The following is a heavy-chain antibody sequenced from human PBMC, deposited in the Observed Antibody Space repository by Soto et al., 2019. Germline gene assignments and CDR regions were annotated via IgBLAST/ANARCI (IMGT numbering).Heavy chain of an antibody. V-gene: IGHV2-26*01. CDR2: IFSDNER. J-gene: IGHJ6*02. Sequence: SGPTLVNPTETLTLTCTVSGFSLTTGKMGVSWIRQPPGKALEWLAHIFSDNERSYSTSLQGRLTISKDTSGSQVVLSMTNVDPVDTATYYCARMKVDSYQFYYAMDVWGQGTTVTVSS. CDR3: ARMKVDSYQFYYAMDV. CDR1: GFSLTTGKMG. D-gene: IGHD2-2*01.